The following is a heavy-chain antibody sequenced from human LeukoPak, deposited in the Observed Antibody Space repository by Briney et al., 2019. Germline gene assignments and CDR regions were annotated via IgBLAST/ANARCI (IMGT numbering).Heavy chain of an antibody. V-gene: IGHV6-1*01. D-gene: IGHD2-2*01. CDR3: ARRLTQYDCFDP. CDR2: TYYRSTWYN. Sequence: SPTPSPPRGISGGHFSSNSGTWKRIRQSPPQSLWWLGRTYYRSTWYNDYAVSVRGRITVNPDTSKNQFSLHLNSVTPEDTAVYYCARRLTQYDCFDPWGQGILVTVSS. J-gene: IGHJ5*02. CDR1: GGHFSSNSGT.